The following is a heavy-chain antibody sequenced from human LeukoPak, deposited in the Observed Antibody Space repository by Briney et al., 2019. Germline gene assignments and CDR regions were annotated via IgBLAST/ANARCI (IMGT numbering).Heavy chain of an antibody. Sequence: SETLSLTCTVSGGSISSGDYYWSWIRQPPGKGLEWIGYIYYSGSTYYNPSLKSRVTISVDTSKNQFSLKLSSVTAADTAVYYCASSSSSRPQFDPWGQGTLVTVSS. CDR1: GGSISSGDYY. V-gene: IGHV4-30-4*01. D-gene: IGHD6-13*01. CDR2: IYYSGST. CDR3: ASSSSSRPQFDP. J-gene: IGHJ5*02.